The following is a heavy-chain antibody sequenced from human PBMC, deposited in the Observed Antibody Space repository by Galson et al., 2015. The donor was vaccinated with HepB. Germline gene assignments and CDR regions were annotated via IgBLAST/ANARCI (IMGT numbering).Heavy chain of an antibody. V-gene: IGHV3-53*04. J-gene: IGHJ2*01. D-gene: IGHD4-17*01. CDR2: IYSGGST. CDR1: GFTVSSNY. CDR3: AREEDGDYGYFDL. Sequence: SLRLSCAASGFTVSSNYMSWVRQAPGKGLEWVSVIYSGGSTYYADSVKGRFTISRHNSKNTLYLQVNSLRAEDTAVYYCAREEDGDYGYFDLWGRGTLVTVSS.